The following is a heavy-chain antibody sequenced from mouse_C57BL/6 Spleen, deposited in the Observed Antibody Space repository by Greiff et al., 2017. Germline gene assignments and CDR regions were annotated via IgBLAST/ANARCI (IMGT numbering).Heavy chain of an antibody. CDR3: ARKGDYYFAFDY. J-gene: IGHJ2*01. CDR2: FHPYYNYT. V-gene: IGHV1-69*01. CDR1: GYTFTSYW. Sequence: QVQLQQPGAELVMPGASVKLSCKASGYTFTSYWMHWMKQRPGQGLEWIGKFHPYYNYTNYNQKFKGKSTLTVDKSSNTDYMQLSSLTSEDSAVYYCARKGDYYFAFDYWGQGTTLTVSS. D-gene: IGHD1-1*01.